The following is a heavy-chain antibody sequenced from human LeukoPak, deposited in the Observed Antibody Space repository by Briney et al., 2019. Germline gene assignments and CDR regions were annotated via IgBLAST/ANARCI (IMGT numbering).Heavy chain of an antibody. D-gene: IGHD3-22*01. J-gene: IGHJ4*02. CDR2: ISTYSGDT. CDR3: ARGSSSGYYYPN. Sequence: ASMKVSCKASGYTFISHGISWVRQAPGQGLEWMGWISTYSGDTNYAQELQGRVTMTTDTFTSTAYMELRSLRSDDTAVYYCARGSSSGYYYPNWGQGTLVTVSS. V-gene: IGHV1-18*01. CDR1: GYTFISHG.